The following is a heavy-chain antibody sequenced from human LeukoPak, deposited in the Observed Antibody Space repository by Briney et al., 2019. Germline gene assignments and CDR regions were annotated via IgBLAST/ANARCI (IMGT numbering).Heavy chain of an antibody. CDR3: ARDHRYAFDN. D-gene: IGHD5-12*01. Sequence: GGSLRLSCAASGFNFIDYSMNWVRQAPGKGLEWISYIGISSGNTKYADSVKGRFTISRDEARNSLYLQMNSLRVEDTAVYYCARDHRYAFDNWGHGTLVTVSS. V-gene: IGHV3-48*01. J-gene: IGHJ4*01. CDR2: IGISSGNT. CDR1: GFNFIDYS.